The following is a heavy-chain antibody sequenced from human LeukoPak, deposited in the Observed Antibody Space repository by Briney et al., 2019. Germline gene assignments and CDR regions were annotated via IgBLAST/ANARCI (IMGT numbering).Heavy chain of an antibody. CDR1: GFTFSSYA. V-gene: IGHV3-23*01. D-gene: IGHD3-10*01. Sequence: PGGSLRLSCAASGFTFSSYAMSWVRQAPGKGLEWVSAISGSGGSTYYADSVKGRFTISRDNSKNTLYLQMNSLRAEDTAVYYCAKARFGSGSEGGYYYGMDVWGQGTTVTVSS. CDR2: ISGSGGST. CDR3: AKARFGSGSEGGYYYGMDV. J-gene: IGHJ6*02.